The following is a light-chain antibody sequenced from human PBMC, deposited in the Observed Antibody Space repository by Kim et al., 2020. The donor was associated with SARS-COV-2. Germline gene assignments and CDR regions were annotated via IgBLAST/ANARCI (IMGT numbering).Light chain of an antibody. J-gene: IGKJ4*01. V-gene: IGKV1-39*01. CDR3: QQTYSTPLT. Sequence: TLNTGVPARFSASGSGTDFTLTINPLRPEDVASYYCQQTYSTPLTFGGGTKVDIK.